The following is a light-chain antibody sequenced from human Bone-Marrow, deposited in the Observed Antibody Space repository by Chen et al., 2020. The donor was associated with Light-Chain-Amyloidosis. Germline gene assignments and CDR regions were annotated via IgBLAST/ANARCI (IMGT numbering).Light chain of an antibody. CDR2: GSS. Sequence: EIVLTQPPGTVSLSPGEGANLSCRASQTSSSNYLTWYQQKFGQAPRLLIYGSSSRATGIPDRFTGSGSGTDFTLTINRLEPEDFAMYYCQQYGTSPLTFGGGTKVEIK. CDR3: QQYGTSPLT. V-gene: IGKV3-20*01. CDR1: QTSSSNY. J-gene: IGKJ4*01.